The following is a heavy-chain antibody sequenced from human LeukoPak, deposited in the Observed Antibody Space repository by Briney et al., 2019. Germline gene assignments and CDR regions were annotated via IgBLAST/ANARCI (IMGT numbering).Heavy chain of an antibody. CDR1: GFTFSSYS. CDR2: ILYDGSMQ. CDR3: ARETPDSSGWD. J-gene: IGHJ4*02. V-gene: IGHV3-30*03. Sequence: GGSLRLSCAASGFTFSSYSMHWVRQAPGKGLEWLAVILYDGSMQYYAESMKGRLTISRDNSRNTVYMQMSSLRTEDTAVYYCARETPDSSGWDWGQGTLVTVSS. D-gene: IGHD6-19*01.